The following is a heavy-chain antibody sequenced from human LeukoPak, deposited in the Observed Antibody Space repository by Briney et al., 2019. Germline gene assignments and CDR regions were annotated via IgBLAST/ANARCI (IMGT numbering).Heavy chain of an antibody. V-gene: IGHV1-46*01. J-gene: IGHJ4*02. CDR3: ARDLGYGDPGVAYYFDY. CDR1: GYTFTSYY. CDR2: INPSGGST. Sequence: ASVKVSCKASGYTFTSYYMHWVRQAPGQGLEWMGIINPSGGSTSYAQKFKGRVTMTRDTSTSTVYMELSSLRSEETAVYYCARDLGYGDPGVAYYFDYWGQGPLVTVSS. D-gene: IGHD4-17*01.